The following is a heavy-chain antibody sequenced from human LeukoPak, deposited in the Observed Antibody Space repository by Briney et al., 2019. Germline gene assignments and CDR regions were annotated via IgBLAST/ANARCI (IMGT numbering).Heavy chain of an antibody. V-gene: IGHV3-48*03. D-gene: IGHD3-22*01. J-gene: IGHJ5*02. CDR3: ARGSYYDSSGAPFDP. Sequence: QTGGSLRLSCAASGFTFSSYEMNWVRQAPGKGLEWVSYISSSGSTIYYADSVKGRFTISRDNAKNTLYLQMNSLRAEDTAVYYCARGSYYDSSGAPFDPWGQGTLVTVSS. CDR1: GFTFSSYE. CDR2: ISSSGSTI.